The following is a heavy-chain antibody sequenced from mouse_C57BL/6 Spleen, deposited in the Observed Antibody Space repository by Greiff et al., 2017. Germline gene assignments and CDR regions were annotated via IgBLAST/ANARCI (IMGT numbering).Heavy chain of an antibody. J-gene: IGHJ4*01. D-gene: IGHD3-2*02. CDR3: ARDSSDYYAMDY. V-gene: IGHV1-55*01. CDR2: IYPDSGST. Sequence: QVQLQQPGAELVKPGASVKMSCKASGYTFTSYWITWVKQRPGQGLEWIGDIYPDSGSTNYNEKFKSKATLTVDTSSSTAYMQLSSLTSEDSAVYYCARDSSDYYAMDYWGQGTSVTVSS. CDR1: GYTFTSYW.